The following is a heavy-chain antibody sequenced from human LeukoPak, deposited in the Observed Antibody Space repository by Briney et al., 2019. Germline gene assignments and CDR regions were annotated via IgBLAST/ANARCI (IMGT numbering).Heavy chain of an antibody. CDR2: IYHGNP. V-gene: IGHV4-4*07. CDR3: PTRNLDSGWNYNMEV. CDR1: GGSISTNY. J-gene: IGHJ6*02. Sequence: SETLSLTCSVSGGSISTNYWTWMRQPAGKGLEWIGRIYHGNPHYNPSFKRRVTMSLDTSTNQFSLKLSSVTAADTAVYYCPTRNLDSGWNYNMEVWGQGTTVTVSS. D-gene: IGHD6-19*01.